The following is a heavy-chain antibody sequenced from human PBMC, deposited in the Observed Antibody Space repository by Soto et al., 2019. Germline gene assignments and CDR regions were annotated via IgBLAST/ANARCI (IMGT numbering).Heavy chain of an antibody. J-gene: IGHJ6*04. CDR2: IYPGDSDT. Sequence: GESLKISCQGSGYSFTSYWIGWVRQMPGKGLEWMGIIYPGDSDTRYIPSFQAQVTISADKSISTAYLQWSSLKASDTAMYYCVRHYHYDGMDVWGEGTTVTVYS. D-gene: IGHD2-2*01. CDR3: VRHYHYDGMDV. V-gene: IGHV5-51*01. CDR1: GYSFTSYW.